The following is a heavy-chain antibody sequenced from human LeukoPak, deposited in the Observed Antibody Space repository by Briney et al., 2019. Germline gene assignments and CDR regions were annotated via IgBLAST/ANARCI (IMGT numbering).Heavy chain of an antibody. Sequence: PGGSLRLPCAASGFTFTSYEMNWVRQAPGKGLEWVSYISSSGGTIHYADSVKGRFTISRDNAKKSLYLQMNSLSAEDTALYYCAREGRNCNDLDYWGQGTLVTVST. CDR2: ISSSGGTI. V-gene: IGHV3-48*03. CDR3: AREGRNCNDLDY. J-gene: IGHJ4*02. D-gene: IGHD1-20*01. CDR1: GFTFTSYE.